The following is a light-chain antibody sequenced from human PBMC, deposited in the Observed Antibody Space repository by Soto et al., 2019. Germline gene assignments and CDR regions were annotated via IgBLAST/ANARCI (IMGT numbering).Light chain of an antibody. CDR2: GNS. J-gene: IGLJ1*01. CDR1: SSNIGAGYD. Sequence: QYVLTQPPSESGAPGQRVTISCTGSSSNIGAGYDVHWYQQLPGTAPKLLIYGNSNRPSGVPDRFSGSKSGTSASLAITGLQAEDEADYYCQSYDSSLSAYVFGTGTKLTVL. CDR3: QSYDSSLSAYV. V-gene: IGLV1-40*01.